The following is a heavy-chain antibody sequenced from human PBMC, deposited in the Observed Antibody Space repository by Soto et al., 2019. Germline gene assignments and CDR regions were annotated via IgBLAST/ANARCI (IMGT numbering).Heavy chain of an antibody. CDR2: IYYSGST. Sequence: QVQLQESGPGLVKPSQTLSLTCTVSGGSISSGGYYWSWIRQHPGKGLEWIGYIYYSGSTYYNPSLKRRVTISVDTSKNQFSLKLSSVTAADTAVYYCAREVVVTATAYYYYYGMDVWGQGTTVTVSS. CDR1: GGSISSGGYY. J-gene: IGHJ6*02. D-gene: IGHD2-21*02. CDR3: AREVVVTATAYYYYYGMDV. V-gene: IGHV4-31*03.